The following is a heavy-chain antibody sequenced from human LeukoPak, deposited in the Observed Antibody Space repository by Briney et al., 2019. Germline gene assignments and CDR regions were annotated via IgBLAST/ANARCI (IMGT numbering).Heavy chain of an antibody. Sequence: PGGSLRLSCAASGFSFSSYWMSWVRQAPGKGLEWVANIKKDGSEKYYVDTVTGRFTISRYNAKTTLYFAMNSLRAEDTAVYFCASTSVFDYWGQGTLVTVSS. CDR1: GFSFSSYW. CDR2: IKKDGSEK. J-gene: IGHJ4*02. D-gene: IGHD3-16*01. CDR3: ASTSVFDY. V-gene: IGHV3-7*01.